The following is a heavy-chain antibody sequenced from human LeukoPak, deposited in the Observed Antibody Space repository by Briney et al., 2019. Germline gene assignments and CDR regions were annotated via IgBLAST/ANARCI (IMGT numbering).Heavy chain of an antibody. D-gene: IGHD2-21*02. CDR3: ASMGDCGGDCYHYYYYGMDV. V-gene: IGHV3-23*01. CDR2: LSVMGGST. CDR1: GFTFSSYA. J-gene: IGHJ6*02. Sequence: GGSLRLSCAASGFTFSSYAMSWVREAQGKGWGGASALSVMGGSTYYADSVKGRFTISRDNSKNTLYLRMNSLRAEDTAVYYCASMGDCGGDCYHYYYYGMDVWGQGTTVTVSS.